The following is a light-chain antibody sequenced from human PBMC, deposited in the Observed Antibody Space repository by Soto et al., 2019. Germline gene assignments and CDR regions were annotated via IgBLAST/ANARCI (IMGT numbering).Light chain of an antibody. CDR2: DAS. CDR1: QNINNY. J-gene: IGKJ1*01. CDR3: QQYNSYSPA. Sequence: DIQLTQCKTSLSSSVGDRVTITCQASQNINNYLNWYQQKPGKAPKLLIYDASSLESGVPSRFSGSGSGTEFTLTISSLQPDDFATYYCQQYNSYSPAVGQGTKVDIK. V-gene: IGKV1-5*01.